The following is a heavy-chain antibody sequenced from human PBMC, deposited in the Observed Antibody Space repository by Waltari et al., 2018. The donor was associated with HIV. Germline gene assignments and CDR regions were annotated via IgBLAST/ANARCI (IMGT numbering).Heavy chain of an antibody. J-gene: IGHJ4*02. V-gene: IGHV3-9*01. CDR1: GFTFDDYA. Sequence: EVQLVESGGGLVQPGRSLRLSCAASGFTFDDYAMHWVRKVSGKGLGWVSGMSWNSDSTGYADSVKCRFTISRDNAKTSLYLQMNSLRTEDTALYYCAKAESFFHPPDYWGQGTLVTVSS. CDR2: MSWNSDST. D-gene: IGHD1-26*01. CDR3: AKAESFFHPPDY.